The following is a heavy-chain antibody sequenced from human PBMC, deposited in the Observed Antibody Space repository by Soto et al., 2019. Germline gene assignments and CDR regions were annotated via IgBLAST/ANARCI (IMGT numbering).Heavy chain of an antibody. V-gene: IGHV1-58*01. CDR2: IVVGSGNT. D-gene: IGHD1-20*01. J-gene: IGHJ6*02. Sequence: ASVKVSCKASGFTFTSSAVQWVRQARGQRLEWIGWIVVGSGNTNYAQKFQERVTITRDMSTSTAYMELSSLRSEDTAVYYCAAPNWNEYYYYGMDVWGQGTTVTVSS. CDR1: GFTFTSSA. CDR3: AAPNWNEYYYYGMDV.